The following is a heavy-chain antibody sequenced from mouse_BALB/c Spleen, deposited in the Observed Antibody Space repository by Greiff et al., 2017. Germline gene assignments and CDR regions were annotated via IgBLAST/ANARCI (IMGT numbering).Heavy chain of an antibody. Sequence: QVTLKESGPGILQPSQTLSLTCSFSGFSLSTYGTAVNWICQPSGQGLEWLVKIGSDDSKLYNPFLKSRITISKDTANSQVFLKITSVDTEDSAIYYCANRAYYRDGDAMDYWGQGTSVTVSS. V-gene: IGHV8-8-1*01. CDR3: ANRAYYRDGDAMDY. J-gene: IGHJ4*01. D-gene: IGHD2-14*01. CDR1: GFSLSTYGTA. CDR2: IGSDDSK.